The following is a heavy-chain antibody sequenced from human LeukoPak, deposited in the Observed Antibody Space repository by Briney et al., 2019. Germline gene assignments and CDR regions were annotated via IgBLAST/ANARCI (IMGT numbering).Heavy chain of an antibody. V-gene: IGHV3-74*01. D-gene: IGHD4/OR15-4a*01. CDR3: ARANNFDY. CDR1: GFTFNTYW. J-gene: IGHJ4*02. CDR2: INTDGTST. Sequence: GGSLRLSCAASGFTFNTYWMHWVRQAPGKGLVWASRINTDGTSTNYADSVKGRFTISRDNAKNTLYLQMNSLRAEDTAVYSCARANNFDYWGQGTLVTVSS.